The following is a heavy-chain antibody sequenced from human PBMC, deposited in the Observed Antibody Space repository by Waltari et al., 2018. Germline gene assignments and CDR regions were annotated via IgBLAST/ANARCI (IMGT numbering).Heavy chain of an antibody. CDR3: AKGSANSRPYYFDY. Sequence: EVPLLESGGTLVQPGGSLTLSCAASGFSFSQYSIIWVRQAPGKGLEWFSAIIGAGDDTYHADSVKGRFTISRDNSKNTLYLQMNSLSADDTAVYYCAKGSANSRPYYFDYWGQGTLVTVSS. D-gene: IGHD3-16*01. J-gene: IGHJ4*02. CDR2: IIGAGDDT. CDR1: GFSFSQYS. V-gene: IGHV3-23*01.